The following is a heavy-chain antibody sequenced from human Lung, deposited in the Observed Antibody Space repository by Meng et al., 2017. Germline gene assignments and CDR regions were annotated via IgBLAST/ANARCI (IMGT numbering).Heavy chain of an antibody. CDR3: ARGRRNEPLFDY. J-gene: IGHJ4*02. V-gene: IGHV1-69*13. CDR1: GGSFSTHT. CDR2: LIAVFDKT. D-gene: IGHD1-14*01. Sequence: QVQLVQSGAEVKKPGSSVKVACKTSGGSFSTHTFSWVRQAPGQGLEWMGGLIAVFDKTKAAPRFQDRVTFTADESTSTAYMELSSPTFDDTAVYFCARGRRNEPLFDYWGQGTLVTVSS.